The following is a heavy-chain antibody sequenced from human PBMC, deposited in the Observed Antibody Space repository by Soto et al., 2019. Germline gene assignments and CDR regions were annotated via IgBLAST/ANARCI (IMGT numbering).Heavy chain of an antibody. V-gene: IGHV4-59*08. D-gene: IGHD5-12*01. CDR1: GWSISSYY. CDR3: ARHYGDGYDYLDY. CDR2: IYYRANP. J-gene: IGHJ4*02. Sequence: QVQLQESGPGLVKPSETLSLTCTVSGWSISSYYWSWIRQPPGKGLEWIGYIYYRANPNYNPSLKSRVTISQDTSKNQFPLKLSSVRAADAAVYYCARHYGDGYDYLDYWGQGTLVTVSS.